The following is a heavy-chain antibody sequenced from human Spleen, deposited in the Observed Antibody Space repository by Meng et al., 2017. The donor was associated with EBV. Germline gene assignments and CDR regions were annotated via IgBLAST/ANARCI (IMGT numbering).Heavy chain of an antibody. D-gene: IGHD3-16*02. V-gene: IGHV4-4*02. CDR3: ATYRGHYCFDF. CDR2: VYHAGNI. Sequence: QVQRQESGPGLVRPSGTLSLTCAVSGDSISSRNWWIWVRQPPGKGLEWIGEVYHAGNINYNPSLESRVTISIDKSKNQFSLNLTSVTAADTAVYYCATYRGHYCFDFWGQGTLVTVSS. J-gene: IGHJ4*02. CDR1: GDSISSRNW.